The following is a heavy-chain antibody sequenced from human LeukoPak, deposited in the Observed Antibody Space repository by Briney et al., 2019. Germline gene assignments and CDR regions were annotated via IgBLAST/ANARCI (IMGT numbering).Heavy chain of an antibody. V-gene: IGHV3-48*03. CDR1: GFTFSDYE. CDR2: ISRSGSNI. D-gene: IGHD3-9*01. J-gene: IGHJ4*02. Sequence: GGSLRLSCAASGFTFSDYEMNWVRQAPGKGLEWVSYISRSGSNIYYTDSVKGRFTISRDNSKNTLYLQMNSLRAEDTAVYYCARVRVDPDILTGYYSPIDYWGQGTLVTVSS. CDR3: ARVRVDPDILTGYYSPIDY.